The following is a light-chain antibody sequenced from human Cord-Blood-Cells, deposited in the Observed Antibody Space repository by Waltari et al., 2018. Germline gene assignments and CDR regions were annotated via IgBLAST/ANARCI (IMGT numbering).Light chain of an antibody. CDR2: EVS. Sequence: QSALTQPPSASGSAGQAVTISCTGTSSDDGGYNYVSWYQQHPGKAPKLMIYEVSKRPSGVPDRCSGSKSGNTASLTVSGLQAEDEADYYCSSYAGSNNVVFGGGTKLTVL. J-gene: IGLJ2*01. V-gene: IGLV2-8*01. CDR1: SSDDGGYNY. CDR3: SSYAGSNNVV.